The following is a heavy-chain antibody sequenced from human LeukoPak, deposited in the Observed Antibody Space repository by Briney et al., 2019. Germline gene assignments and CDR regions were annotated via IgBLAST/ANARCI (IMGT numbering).Heavy chain of an antibody. CDR2: ISGSGGGT. Sequence: GGPLRLSCEASGVTFSSYVMSWVRQAPGKRPEWVSGISGSGGGTYYADSVKGRFAISRDNSKNTLYLQMNSLRAEDTAVYYCAKDRDYRLPNHDYWGQGTLVTVSS. D-gene: IGHD1-14*01. CDR3: AKDRDYRLPNHDY. CDR1: GVTFSSYV. V-gene: IGHV3-23*01. J-gene: IGHJ4*02.